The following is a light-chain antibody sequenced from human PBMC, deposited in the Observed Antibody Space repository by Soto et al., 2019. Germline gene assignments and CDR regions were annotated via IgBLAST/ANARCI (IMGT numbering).Light chain of an antibody. CDR2: DVS. J-gene: IGLJ1*01. V-gene: IGLV2-14*01. CDR1: SSDVGGYNY. CDR3: SSYTRSSTAL. Sequence: QSALTQPASVSGSPGQSITISCTGTSSDVGGYNYVSWYQQHPGKAPKLMIYDVSHRPSGVSNRFSGSKSGNTASLTISGLQAEDEAAYSCSSYTRSSTALFGPGTKVTVL.